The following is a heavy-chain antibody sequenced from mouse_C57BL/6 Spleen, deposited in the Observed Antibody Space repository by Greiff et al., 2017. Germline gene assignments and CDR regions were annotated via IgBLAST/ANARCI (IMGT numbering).Heavy chain of an antibody. D-gene: IGHD2-4*01. J-gene: IGHJ1*03. CDR3: ATGYDYDWYFDV. CDR2: IYPRDGST. V-gene: IGHV1-78*01. CDR1: GYTFTDHT. Sequence: VKLMESDAELVKPGASVKISCKVSGYTFTDHTIHWMKQRPEQGLEWIGYIYPRDGSTKYNEKFKGKATLTADKSSSTAYMQLNSLTSKDSAVYFCATGYDYDWYFDVWGTGTTVTVSS.